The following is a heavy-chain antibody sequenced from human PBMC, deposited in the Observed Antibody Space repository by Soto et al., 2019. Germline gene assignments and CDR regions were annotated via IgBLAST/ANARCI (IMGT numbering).Heavy chain of an antibody. Sequence: GGSLRLSCAASGFTFDDYAMHWVRQAPGKGLEWVSGISWNSGSIGYADSVKGRFTISRDNAKNSLYLQMNSLRAEDTALYYCATGRIAVAGYYFDYWGQGTLVTVSS. CDR1: GFTFDDYA. CDR2: ISWNSGSI. J-gene: IGHJ4*02. D-gene: IGHD6-19*01. CDR3: ATGRIAVAGYYFDY. V-gene: IGHV3-9*01.